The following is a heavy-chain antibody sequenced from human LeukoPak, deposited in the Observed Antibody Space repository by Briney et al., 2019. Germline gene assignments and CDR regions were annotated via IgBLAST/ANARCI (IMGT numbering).Heavy chain of an antibody. CDR3: ARGAGYNYPYYFDY. Sequence: VRXAPGKGLXXXSAISGSGGSTYYADSVKGRFTISRDNSKNTLYLQMNSLRAEDTAVYYCARGAGYNYPYYFDYWGQGTLVTVSS. J-gene: IGHJ4*02. V-gene: IGHV3-23*01. CDR2: ISGSGGST. D-gene: IGHD5-24*01.